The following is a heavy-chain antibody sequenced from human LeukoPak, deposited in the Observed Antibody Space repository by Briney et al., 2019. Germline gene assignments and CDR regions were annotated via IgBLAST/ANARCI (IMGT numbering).Heavy chain of an antibody. J-gene: IGHJ4*02. V-gene: IGHV1-69*01. D-gene: IGHD5-24*01. CDR1: GGTFSSYA. CDR3: AREEMATTNILFDY. Sequence: ASVKVSCKASGGTFSSYAISWVRQAPGQGLEWMGGIIPIFGTANYAQKFQGRVTITADESTSTAYMELSSLRSEDTAVYYCAREEMATTNILFDYWGQGTLVTVSS. CDR2: IIPIFGTA.